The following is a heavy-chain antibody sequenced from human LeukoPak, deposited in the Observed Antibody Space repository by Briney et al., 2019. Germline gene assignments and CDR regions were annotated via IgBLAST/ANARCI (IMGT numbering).Heavy chain of an antibody. V-gene: IGHV4-59*08. CDR2: IYYSGST. J-gene: IGHJ4*02. Sequence: PSETLSLTCTVSGGSIRSYYWSWIRQPPGMGLEWIGYIYYSGSTNYNPSLKSRVTISVDTSKNQFSLKLSSVTAADTAVYYCARRGYSSGWFYFDYWGQGTLVTVSS. D-gene: IGHD6-19*01. CDR1: GGSIRSYY. CDR3: ARRGYSSGWFYFDY.